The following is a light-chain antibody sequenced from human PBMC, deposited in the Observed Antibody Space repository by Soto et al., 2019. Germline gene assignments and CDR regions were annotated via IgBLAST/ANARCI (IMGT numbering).Light chain of an antibody. CDR2: DAY. CDR3: QEYNSYTWT. V-gene: IGKV1-5*01. CDR1: QSIRNW. J-gene: IGKJ1*01. Sequence: DIQMTQSPSTLSASVGDRVTITCRASQSIRNWLAWYQQKPGKVPKLLIYDAYSLASGVQSRFSGSGSGTEFTLTIRSLQPDDFASFYCQEYNSYTWTFGQGTKVEIK.